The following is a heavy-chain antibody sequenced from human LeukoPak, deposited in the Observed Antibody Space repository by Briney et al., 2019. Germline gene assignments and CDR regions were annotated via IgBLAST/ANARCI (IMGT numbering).Heavy chain of an antibody. CDR1: GFAFSIYA. J-gene: IGHJ4*02. CDR2: INGGGDNT. CDR3: AKGSYYDSSGTYYFDY. V-gene: IGHV3-23*01. Sequence: GGSLRLSCTASGFAFSIYAISWVRQAPGKGLEWVSAINGGGDNTYYADSVKGRFTISRDNSKNTLYLQMNSLRAEDTALYYCAKGSYYDSSGTYYFDYWGQGTLVTVSS. D-gene: IGHD3-22*01.